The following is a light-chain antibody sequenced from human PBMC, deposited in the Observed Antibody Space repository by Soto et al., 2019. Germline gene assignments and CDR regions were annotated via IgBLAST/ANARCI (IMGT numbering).Light chain of an antibody. J-gene: IGKJ5*01. CDR3: QQRNNWPPIT. Sequence: EIVMTQSPATLSVSPGERATLSCRASQSVSSNLAWYQQKPGQAPRLLIYGASTRATGIPARFSGSGSATEFTLTINSLKSADSAVYYCQQRNNWPPITFGQGTRLEIK. V-gene: IGKV3-15*01. CDR1: QSVSSN. CDR2: GAS.